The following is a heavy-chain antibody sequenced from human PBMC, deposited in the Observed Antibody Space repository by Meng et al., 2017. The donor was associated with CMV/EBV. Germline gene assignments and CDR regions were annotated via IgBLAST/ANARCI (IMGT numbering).Heavy chain of an antibody. D-gene: IGHD2-2*01. V-gene: IGHV4-59*01. CDR2: IYYSGST. CDR3: ARSLVVVPAVQTYYYYYGMDV. J-gene: IGHJ6*02. CDR1: GGSISSYY. Sequence: SETLSLTCTVSGGSISSYYWSWIRQPPGKGLDWIGSIYYSGSTNYNPSIKSRVTISVDTSKNQFSLKLSSVTAADTAVYYCARSLVVVPAVQTYYYYYGMDVWGQGTTVTVSS.